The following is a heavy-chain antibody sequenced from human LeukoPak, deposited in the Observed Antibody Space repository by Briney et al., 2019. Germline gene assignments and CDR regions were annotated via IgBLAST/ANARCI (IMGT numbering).Heavy chain of an antibody. CDR2: IYYTGTTSGRT. CDR1: GDDIYNHY. D-gene: IGHD5-24*01. J-gene: IGHJ4*02. Sequence: SEALSLTCSVSGDDIYNHYWSWVRQPPGKEPEWIAYIYYTGTTSGRTDYNPSLQSRVSISIDTSKSQFSLRLDSVTAADTAFYYCAEIPRIWGQGILVTISS. V-gene: IGHV4-59*11. CDR3: AEIPRI.